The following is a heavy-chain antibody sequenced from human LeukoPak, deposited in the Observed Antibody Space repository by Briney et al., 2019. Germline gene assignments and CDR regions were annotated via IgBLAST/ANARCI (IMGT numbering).Heavy chain of an antibody. Sequence: GESLKISCKGSGYSFTNYWIGWVRQMPGKAPEWMGIIHCGDSNTRYSPSFQGQVTISADRSISTAYLQWSTLRASDTAIYYCARFPLGYFGMDVWGQGTTVSVS. V-gene: IGHV5-51*01. J-gene: IGHJ6*02. CDR3: ARFPLGYFGMDV. CDR1: GYSFTNYW. CDR2: IHCGDSNT.